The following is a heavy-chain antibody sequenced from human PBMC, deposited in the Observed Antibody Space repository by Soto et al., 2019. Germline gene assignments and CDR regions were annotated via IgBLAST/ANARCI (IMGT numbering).Heavy chain of an antibody. J-gene: IGHJ6*02. Sequence: SETLSLTCTVSGGSISSGGYYWSWIRQHPGKGLEWIGYIYYSGSTYYNPSLKSRVTISVDTSKNQFSLKLSSVTAADTAVYYCARDQNGDTGYYGMDVWGQGTTVTVSS. V-gene: IGHV4-31*03. CDR2: IYYSGST. CDR1: GGSISSGGYY. D-gene: IGHD4-17*01. CDR3: ARDQNGDTGYYGMDV.